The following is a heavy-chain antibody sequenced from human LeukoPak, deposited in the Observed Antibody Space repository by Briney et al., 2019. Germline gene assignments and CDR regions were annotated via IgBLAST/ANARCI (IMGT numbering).Heavy chain of an antibody. V-gene: IGHV4-59*11. CDR3: AREVTYSSSWYLGRGYYYMDA. CDR2: IYYSGST. CDR1: GGSISSHY. D-gene: IGHD6-13*01. J-gene: IGHJ6*03. Sequence: SETLSLTCTVSGGSISSHYWSWIRQPPGKGLEWIGYIYYSGSTNYNPSLKSQVTISVDTSKNQFSLKLSSVTAADTAVYYCAREVTYSSSWYLGRGYYYMDAWGKGTTVTVSS.